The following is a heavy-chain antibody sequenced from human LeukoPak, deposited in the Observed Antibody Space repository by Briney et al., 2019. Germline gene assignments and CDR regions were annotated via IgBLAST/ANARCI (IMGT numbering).Heavy chain of an antibody. J-gene: IGHJ4*02. D-gene: IGHD1-7*01. CDR1: GDSIRSYY. V-gene: IGHV4-59*01. CDR3: ASGITGTDLDY. CDR2: IYYSGST. Sequence: PSETLSLTCTVSGDSIRSYYGSWIRQPPGKGLEWIGYIYYSGSTNYNPSLKSRVTISVDTSKNQFSLKLSSVAGADTAVYYCASGITGTDLDYWGQGTLVTVSS.